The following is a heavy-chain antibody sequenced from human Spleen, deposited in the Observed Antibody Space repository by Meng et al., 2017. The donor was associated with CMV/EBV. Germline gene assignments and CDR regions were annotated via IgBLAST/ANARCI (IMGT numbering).Heavy chain of an antibody. J-gene: IGHJ4*02. CDR2: ISYRGTT. V-gene: IGHV4-59*01. CDR1: GGSISGYY. CDR3: ARGIMASSGIWTYYFDQ. D-gene: IGHD3-16*01. Sequence: SETLSLTCTVSGGSISGYYWTWIRQTPGKGLEWIGFISYRGTTNYNPSLKSRVTISVDTSKNQFSLRLRSVTTADTAVYFCARGIMASSGIWTYYFDQWGQGMLVTVSS.